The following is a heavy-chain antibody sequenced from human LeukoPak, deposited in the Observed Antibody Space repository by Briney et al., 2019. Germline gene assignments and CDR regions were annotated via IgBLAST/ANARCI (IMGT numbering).Heavy chain of an antibody. CDR3: ARHLNDYGDQGSGDY. CDR1: GYTFTSYW. J-gene: IGHJ4*02. Sequence: GESLKISCKGSGYTFTSYWIGWVRQMPGKGLEWMGIIHPGDSDTRYSPSFEGQVTISADKSFSTAYLRWSSLKASDTAMYYCARHLNDYGDQGSGDYWGQGTLVTVSS. V-gene: IGHV5-51*01. D-gene: IGHD4-17*01. CDR2: IHPGDSDT.